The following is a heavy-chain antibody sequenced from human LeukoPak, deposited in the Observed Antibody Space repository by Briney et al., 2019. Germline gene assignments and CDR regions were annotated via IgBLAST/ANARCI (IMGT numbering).Heavy chain of an antibody. V-gene: IGHV3-23*01. D-gene: IGHD5-12*01. CDR3: AKDTVKVTTIRRVPHYMDV. CDR1: GFTFSSYG. CDR2: ISGSGSGT. Sequence: GGTLRLSCAASGFTFSSYGMSWVRQAPGKGLEWVSGISGSGSGTYYADSVKGRFTISRDNSKNTLYLQMNSLRAEDTAVYYCAKDTVKVTTIRRVPHYMDVWGKGTTVTISS. J-gene: IGHJ6*03.